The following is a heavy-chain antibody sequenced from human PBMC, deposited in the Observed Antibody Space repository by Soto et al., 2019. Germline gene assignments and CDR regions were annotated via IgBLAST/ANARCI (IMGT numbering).Heavy chain of an antibody. V-gene: IGHV3-33*01. CDR3: VRAAGYSGNDYVYYYGMGV. CDR1: GFTFSSYD. Sequence: QVQLVESGGGVVQPGRSLRLSCAASGFTFSSYDMHWVRQAPGKGLEWVALVWYDGGNKYYADSVKGRFTISRDNSKNTLYLQMNSLRDEDTAVYYCVRAAGYSGNDYVYYYGMGVWGQGTTVTVSS. D-gene: IGHD5-12*01. J-gene: IGHJ6*02. CDR2: VWYDGGNK.